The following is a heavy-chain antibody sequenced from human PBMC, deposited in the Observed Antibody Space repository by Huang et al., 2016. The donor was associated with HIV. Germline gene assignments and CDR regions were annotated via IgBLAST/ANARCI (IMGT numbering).Heavy chain of an antibody. V-gene: IGHV3-7*01. Sequence: EVHLVESGGGLVQPGRSLRLSCAASGFTFRSYWMHWVRQPAGRGLEWVANINQDGSGRFYVDSVRGRFTISRDNANDSVSLQLNSLKGEDTAMYYCTRGFRAKPGDYWGQGSLVIVSS. CDR2: INQDGSGR. D-gene: IGHD3-3*01. CDR1: GFTFRSYW. CDR3: TRGFRAKPGDY. J-gene: IGHJ4*02.